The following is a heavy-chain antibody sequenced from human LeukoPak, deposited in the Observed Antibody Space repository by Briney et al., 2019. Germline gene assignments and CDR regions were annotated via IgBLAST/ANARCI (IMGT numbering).Heavy chain of an antibody. CDR3: ARLSGGGHYGDLDY. D-gene: IGHD4-17*01. V-gene: IGHV3-7*03. CDR2: MKQDGSAR. Sequence: GGSLRLSCAASGFTFSSYAMSWVRQAPGKGLEWLANMKQDGSARYYVDSMKGRFTISRDNAKNSLYLQMNSLRAEDTALYHCARLSGGGHYGDLDYWGQGTLVTVSS. CDR1: GFTFSSYA. J-gene: IGHJ4*02.